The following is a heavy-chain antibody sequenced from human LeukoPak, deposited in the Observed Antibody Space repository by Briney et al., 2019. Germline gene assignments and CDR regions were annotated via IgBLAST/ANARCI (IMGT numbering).Heavy chain of an antibody. CDR2: INPNSGGT. V-gene: IGHV1-2*02. J-gene: IGHJ5*02. CDR1: GYTFTGYY. CDR3: AREGSGYGNWFDP. D-gene: IGHD5-18*01. Sequence: GASVKVSCKASGYTFTGYYMHWVRQAPGQGLGWMGWINPNSGGTNYAQKFQGRVTMTRDTSISTAYMELSRLRSDDTAVYYCAREGSGYGNWFDPWGQGTLVTVSS.